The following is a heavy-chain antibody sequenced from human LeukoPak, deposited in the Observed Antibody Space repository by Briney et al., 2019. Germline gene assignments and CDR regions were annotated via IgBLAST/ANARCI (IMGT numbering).Heavy chain of an antibody. CDR3: AKHPWFGEFWYFDL. J-gene: IGHJ2*01. V-gene: IGHV4-30-4*01. CDR2: IYYSGST. D-gene: IGHD3-10*01. Sequence: PSETLSLTCTVSGGSISSDDSYWSWIRQPPGKGLEWIGYIYYSGSTYYNPSLKSRVTMSLDTSKNQFSLNLSSVTAADTAVYYCAKHPWFGEFWYFDLWGRGTLVTVSS. CDR1: GGSISSDDSY.